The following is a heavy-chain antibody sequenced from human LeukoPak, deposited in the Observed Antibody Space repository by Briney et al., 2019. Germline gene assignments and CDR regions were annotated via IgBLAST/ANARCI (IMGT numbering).Heavy chain of an antibody. V-gene: IGHV4-59*01. CDR1: GGSISSYY. CDR3: ARDRGSSHMFTGSDYYYYMDV. D-gene: IGHD6-6*01. J-gene: IGHJ6*03. CDR2: IYYSGST. Sequence: PSETLSLTCTVSGGSISSYYWSWIRQPPGKRLEWIGYIYYSGSTNYNPSLKSRVTISVDTSKNQFSLKLSSVTAADTAVYYCARDRGSSHMFTGSDYYYYMDVWGKGTTVTVSS.